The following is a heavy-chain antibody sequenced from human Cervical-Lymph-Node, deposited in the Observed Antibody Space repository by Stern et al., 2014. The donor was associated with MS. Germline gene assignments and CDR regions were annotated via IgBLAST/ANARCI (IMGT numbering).Heavy chain of an antibody. CDR1: GFTFSDYY. Sequence: VQLVESGGGLVKPGGSLRLSCTASGFTFSDYYMNWIRQAPGKGLEWISSISGSGTYTKYADTVKGRFTISRDNSKSSVFLQMNSLRAGDTAVYFCARADSFGFPFDFWGQGSLVTVSS. CDR3: ARADSFGFPFDF. V-gene: IGHV3-11*06. J-gene: IGHJ4*02. CDR2: ISGSGTYT. D-gene: IGHD5-18*01.